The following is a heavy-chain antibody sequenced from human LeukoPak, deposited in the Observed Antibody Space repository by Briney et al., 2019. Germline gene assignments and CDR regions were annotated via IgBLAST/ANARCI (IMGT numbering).Heavy chain of an antibody. CDR3: ARHDYINYRSPADAFDI. Sequence: SETLSLTCTDSGGSISSTSYYWGWIRQPPGKGLEWIGSIYYTGSTYYNPSLKSRVTISVDTSKNQFSLKLSSVTAADTAVYYCARHDYINYRSPADAFDIRGQGTMVTVSS. J-gene: IGHJ3*02. CDR2: IYYTGST. D-gene: IGHD4-11*01. CDR1: GGSISSTSYY. V-gene: IGHV4-39*01.